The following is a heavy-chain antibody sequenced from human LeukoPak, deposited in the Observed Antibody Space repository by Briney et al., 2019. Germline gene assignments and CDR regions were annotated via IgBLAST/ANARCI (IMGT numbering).Heavy chain of an antibody. CDR1: GFTFSSYS. CDR2: ISSSSSYI. J-gene: IGHJ4*02. Sequence: GGSLRLSCAASGFTFSSYSMKWVRQAPGKGLEWVSSISSSSSYIYYADSVKGRFTISRDNAKNSLYLQMNSLRAEDTAVYYCARDLGWYSSSWYKDYWGQGTLVTVSS. V-gene: IGHV3-21*01. D-gene: IGHD6-13*01. CDR3: ARDLGWYSSSWYKDY.